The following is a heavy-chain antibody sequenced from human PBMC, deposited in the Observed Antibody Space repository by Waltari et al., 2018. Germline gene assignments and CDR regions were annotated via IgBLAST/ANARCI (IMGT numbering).Heavy chain of an antibody. J-gene: IGHJ4*02. D-gene: IGHD5-18*01. CDR1: GLTVSRNY. V-gene: IGHV3-53*01. Sequence: EVQLVESGGGLIQPGGSLRLSCEASGLTVSRNYMSWVRQAPGKGLKWLSAIYSGGNTCYADSVKGRFNISIDNSKNTLYLQMNGLRVDDTAVYYCARDDSYGQFMRFDFWGQGTVVTVSS. CDR2: IYSGGNT. CDR3: ARDDSYGQFMRFDF.